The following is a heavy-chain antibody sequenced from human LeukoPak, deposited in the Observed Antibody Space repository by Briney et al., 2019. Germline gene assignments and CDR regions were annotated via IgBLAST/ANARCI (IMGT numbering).Heavy chain of an antibody. CDR1: GFTFGDYA. D-gene: IGHD3-22*01. CDR2: IRSKAYGGTT. Sequence: PGGSLRLSCTASGFTFGDYAMSWFRQAPGKGLEWVGFIRSKAYGGTTEYAVSVKGRFTISRDDSKSIAYLQMNSLKTEDTAVYYCTREDYDSSGYYSVGYNWFDPWGQGTLVTVSS. CDR3: TREDYDSSGYYSVGYNWFDP. J-gene: IGHJ5*02. V-gene: IGHV3-49*03.